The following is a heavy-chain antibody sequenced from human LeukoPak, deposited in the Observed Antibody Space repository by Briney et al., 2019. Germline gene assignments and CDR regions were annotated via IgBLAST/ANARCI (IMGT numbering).Heavy chain of an antibody. CDR2: ILPILGPT. Sequence: GASVKVSCKASGDTFSNYAINWVRQAPGQGLEWVGGILPILGPTKYAQKLQGRVAITADESTSTVYMELTSLRSEDTALYFCARAHFSAYYGSEWGQGTLVTV. CDR1: GDTFSNYA. CDR3: ARAHFSAYYGSE. D-gene: IGHD3-10*01. V-gene: IGHV1-69*13. J-gene: IGHJ4*02.